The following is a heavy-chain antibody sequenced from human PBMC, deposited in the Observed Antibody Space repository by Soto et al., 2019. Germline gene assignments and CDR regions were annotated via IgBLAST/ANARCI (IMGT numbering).Heavy chain of an antibody. CDR3: ALLVVAGLDY. V-gene: IGHV1-69*13. CDR1: GGTFSSYA. Sequence: SVKVSCKASGGTFSSYAISWVRQAPGQVLEWMGGIIPIFGTANYAQKFQGRVTITADESTSTAYMELSSLRSEDTAVYYCALLVVAGLDYWGQGTLVTVSS. CDR2: IIPIFGTA. D-gene: IGHD6-19*01. J-gene: IGHJ4*02.